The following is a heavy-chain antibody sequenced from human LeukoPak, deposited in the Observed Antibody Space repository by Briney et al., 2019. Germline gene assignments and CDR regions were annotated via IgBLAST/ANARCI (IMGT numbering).Heavy chain of an antibody. J-gene: IGHJ4*02. CDR2: IIPIFGTA. CDR3: AREGPAAGTVDY. Sequence: SVKVSCKASGGTFSSYAISWVRQAPGQGLEWMGGIIPIFGTANYAQKFQGRVTITTGESTSTAYMELSSLRSEDTAVYYCAREGPAAGTVDYWGQGTLVTVSS. V-gene: IGHV1-69*05. CDR1: GGTFSSYA. D-gene: IGHD6-13*01.